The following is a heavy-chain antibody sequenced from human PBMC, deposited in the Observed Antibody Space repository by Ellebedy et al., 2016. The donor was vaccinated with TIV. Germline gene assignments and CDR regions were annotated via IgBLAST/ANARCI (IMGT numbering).Heavy chain of an antibody. CDR3: ARGIAARHGFDY. CDR1: GFTFDSFR. V-gene: IGHV3-21*01. Sequence: GESLKISCAPSGFTFDSFRMNWVRQAPGKGLEWVSSISSSSTYIYYADSLKGRFTVSRDNAKNSLYLQMNSLRAEDTAVYYCARGIAARHGFDYWGQGTLVTVSS. J-gene: IGHJ4*02. D-gene: IGHD6-6*01. CDR2: ISSSSTYI.